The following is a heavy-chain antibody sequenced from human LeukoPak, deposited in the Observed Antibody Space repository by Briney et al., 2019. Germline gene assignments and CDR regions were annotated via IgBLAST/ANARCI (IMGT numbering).Heavy chain of an antibody. V-gene: IGHV3-30*18. CDR1: GFTFSSYG. CDR3: AKVGLGYCSSTSCLSNSWFDP. CDR2: ISYDGSNK. Sequence: GGSLRLSCAASGFTFSSYGMHWVRQAPGKGLEWVAVISYDGSNKYYADSVKGRFTISRDNSKNTLYLLMNSLRAEDTAVYYCAKVGLGYCSSTSCLSNSWFDPWGQGTLVTVSS. D-gene: IGHD2-2*01. J-gene: IGHJ5*02.